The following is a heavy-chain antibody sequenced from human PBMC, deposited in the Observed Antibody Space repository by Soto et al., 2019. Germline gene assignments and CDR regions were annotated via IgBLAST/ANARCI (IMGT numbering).Heavy chain of an antibody. CDR1: GGSISSYY. CDR3: ARVPGVWSAGGHFDY. Sequence: SETPSLTCTVSGGSISSYYWSWIRQPPGKGLEWIGYIYYSGSTNYNPSLKSRVTISVDTSKNQFSLKLSSVTAADTAVYYCARVPGVWSAGGHFDYWGQGTLVTVSS. D-gene: IGHD3-3*01. V-gene: IGHV4-59*01. CDR2: IYYSGST. J-gene: IGHJ4*02.